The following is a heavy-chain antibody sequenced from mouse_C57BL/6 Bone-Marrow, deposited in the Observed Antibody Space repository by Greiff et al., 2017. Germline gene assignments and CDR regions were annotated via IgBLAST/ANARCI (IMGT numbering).Heavy chain of an antibody. CDR2: ISSGGSYT. CDR1: GFTFSSYG. V-gene: IGHV5-6*01. J-gene: IGHJ2*01. D-gene: IGHD1-1*01. CDR3: ARQGITTVVAPYYFDY. Sequence: EVHLVESGGDLVKPGGSLKLSCAASGFTFSSYGMSWVRQTPDKRLEWVATISSGGSYTYYPDSVKGRFTISRDNAKNTLDLQMSSLKSEDTAMYYCARQGITTVVAPYYFDYWGQGTTLTVSS.